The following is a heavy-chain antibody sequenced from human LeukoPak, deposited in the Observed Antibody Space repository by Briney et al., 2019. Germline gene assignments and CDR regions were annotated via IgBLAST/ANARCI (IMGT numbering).Heavy chain of an antibody. CDR2: IIPIFGTA. CDR3: ARLEAMFVE. D-gene: IGHD3-10*02. V-gene: IGHV1-69*13. Sequence: GASVKVSCKASGYTFTAYYMHWVRQAPGQGLEWMGGIIPIFGTANYAQKFQGRVTITADESTSTAYMELSSLRSEDTAVYYCARLEAMFVEWGQGTLVTVSS. J-gene: IGHJ4*02. CDR1: GYTFTAYY.